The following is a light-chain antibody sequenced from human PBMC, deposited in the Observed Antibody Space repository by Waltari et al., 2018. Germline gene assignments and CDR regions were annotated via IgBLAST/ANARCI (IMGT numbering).Light chain of an antibody. CDR1: QSVTRA. CDR3: QHYLRLPVT. V-gene: IGKV3-20*01. CDR2: GAS. Sequence: IVLTPSPGTLSLSPGESATISCRTSQSVTRALAWYQQKPGQPPSLLIYGASNRSTGMPHRFSGSGSGTDFSLTISSLEPEDFAVYYCQHYLRLPVTFGQGTKVEVK. J-gene: IGKJ1*01.